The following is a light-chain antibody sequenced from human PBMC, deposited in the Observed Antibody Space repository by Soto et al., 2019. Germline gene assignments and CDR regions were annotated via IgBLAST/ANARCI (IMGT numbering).Light chain of an antibody. Sequence: IQMTQSPSSLSASVGDRVTITCRASQSIDSYLNWYQQKPGKAPKVLIYVASRLQSGVPSRFSGSGSGTDFTLTISSLQPEDFATYYCLQDYNYPWTFGQGTKVDIK. CDR1: QSIDSY. J-gene: IGKJ1*01. CDR2: VAS. V-gene: IGKV1-6*01. CDR3: LQDYNYPWT.